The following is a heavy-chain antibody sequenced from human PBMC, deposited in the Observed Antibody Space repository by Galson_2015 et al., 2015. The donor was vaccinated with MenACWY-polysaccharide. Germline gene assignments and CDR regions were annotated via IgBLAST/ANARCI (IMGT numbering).Heavy chain of an antibody. J-gene: IGHJ3*01. D-gene: IGHD1-20*01. Sequence: SLRLSCAPSGFSFNSYSINWLRQAPGKGLEWVSSISSGGNFIYYTDSVKGRFTVSKDKTKESVHLQMSSLRAEDTALYYCARVGNWNPEGKDAFDLWGQGTMVTVSS. V-gene: IGHV3-21*01. CDR3: ARVGNWNPEGKDAFDL. CDR2: ISSGGNFI. CDR1: GFSFNSYS.